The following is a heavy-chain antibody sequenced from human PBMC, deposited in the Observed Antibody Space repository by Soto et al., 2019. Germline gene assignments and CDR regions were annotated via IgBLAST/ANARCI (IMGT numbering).Heavy chain of an antibody. CDR3: ARDLLELPSDYYYYGMDV. CDR2: ISSSSSTI. J-gene: IGHJ6*02. D-gene: IGHD1-7*01. CDR1: GFTFSSYS. V-gene: IGHV3-48*02. Sequence: GGSLRLSCAASGFTFSSYSMNWVRQAPGKGLEWVSYISSSSSTIYYADSVKGRFTISRDNAKNSLYLQMNSLRDEDTAVYYCARDLLELPSDYYYYGMDVWGQGTTVTVSS.